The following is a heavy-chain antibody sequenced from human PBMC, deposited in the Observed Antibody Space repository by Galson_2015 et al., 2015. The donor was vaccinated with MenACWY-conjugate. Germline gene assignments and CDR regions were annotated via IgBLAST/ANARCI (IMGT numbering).Heavy chain of an antibody. Sequence: SLRLSCAASGFTFSDYAMTWVRQAPGRGLEWVSGISGSGDTTYYADPVKGRFAISRDNSKNTLSLQMNGLRAEDTGVYFCARNLYDPWYYFDHWATESWSPSPQ. J-gene: IGHJ4*01. CDR2: ISGSGDTT. D-gene: IGHD1-14*01. CDR3: ARNLYDPWYYFDH. CDR1: GFTFSDYA. V-gene: IGHV3-23*01.